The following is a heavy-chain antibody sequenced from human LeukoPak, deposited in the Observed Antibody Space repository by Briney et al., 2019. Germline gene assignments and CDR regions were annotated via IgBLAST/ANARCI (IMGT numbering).Heavy chain of an antibody. Sequence: VASVKVSCKASGYTFTPYYIHWVRQAPGQGLEWTGLINPSDGATTYAQKFQGRGTMTRAMSTTTVYMDVRTLRSEDTAVYFCAIEQRGGLSGNLGGLFAFYHTYYYMDVCGRGTTVTVSS. CDR2: INPSDGAT. D-gene: IGHD4-23*01. CDR1: GYTFTPYY. J-gene: IGHJ6*03. CDR3: AIEQRGGLSGNLGGLFAFYHTYYYMDV. V-gene: IGHV1-46*01.